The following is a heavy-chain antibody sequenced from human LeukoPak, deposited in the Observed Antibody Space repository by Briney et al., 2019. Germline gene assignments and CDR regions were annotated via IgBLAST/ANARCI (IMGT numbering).Heavy chain of an antibody. V-gene: IGHV3-48*04. CDR2: ISSSGSTI. J-gene: IGHJ5*02. D-gene: IGHD3-22*01. CDR1: GFAFSSYW. Sequence: GGSLRLSCAASGFAFSSYWMSWVRQAPGKGLEWVSYISSSGSTIYYADSVKGRFTISRDNAKNSLYLQMNSLRAEDAAVYYCARDVRYYDSSGQNWFDPWGQGTLVTVSS. CDR3: ARDVRYYDSSGQNWFDP.